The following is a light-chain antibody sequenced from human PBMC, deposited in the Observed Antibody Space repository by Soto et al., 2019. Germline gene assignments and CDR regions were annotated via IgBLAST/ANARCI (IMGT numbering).Light chain of an antibody. CDR1: QSVSSY. Sequence: EIVLTQSPATLSLSPGERATLSCRASQSVSSYLAWYQQKPGQAPRLLIYDASNRATCITARFSGSGSGTDFTLTISSLEPEDFAVYYCQQRTKWPSSTFGQGTRLEIK. V-gene: IGKV3-11*01. J-gene: IGKJ5*01. CDR3: QQRTKWPSST. CDR2: DAS.